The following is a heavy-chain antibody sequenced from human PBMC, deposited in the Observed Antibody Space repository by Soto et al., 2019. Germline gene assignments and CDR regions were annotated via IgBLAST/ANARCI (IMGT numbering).Heavy chain of an antibody. D-gene: IGHD3-3*01. CDR1: GFTFSSYW. Sequence: EVQLVESGGGLVQPGGSLRLSCAASGFTFSSYWMSWVRQAPGKGLEWVANIKEDGSDMYYVDSVKGRFTISRDNAKNSLYLQMNSLRAEDTAVYYCATEVSVYYDFWSGYSDYWGQGTLVTVSS. CDR3: ATEVSVYYDFWSGYSDY. V-gene: IGHV3-7*01. CDR2: IKEDGSDM. J-gene: IGHJ4*02.